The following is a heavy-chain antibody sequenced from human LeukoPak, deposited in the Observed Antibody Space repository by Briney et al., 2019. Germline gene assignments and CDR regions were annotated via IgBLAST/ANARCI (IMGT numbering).Heavy chain of an antibody. CDR3: ARGAATVTTFFDY. V-gene: IGHV3-33*01. D-gene: IGHD4-17*01. Sequence: QTGGSLRLSCAASGFTFSSYGMHWVCQAPGKGLEWVAVIWYDGSNKYYADSVKGRFTISRDNSKNTLYLQMNSLRAEDTAVYYCARGAATVTTFFDYWGQGTLVTVSS. CDR2: IWYDGSNK. CDR1: GFTFSSYG. J-gene: IGHJ4*02.